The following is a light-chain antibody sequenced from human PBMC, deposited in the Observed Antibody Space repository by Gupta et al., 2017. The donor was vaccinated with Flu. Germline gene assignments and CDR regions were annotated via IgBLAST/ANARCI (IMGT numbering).Light chain of an antibody. CDR1: SSNIGSDYD. CDR3: QSYDNSTSGSKV. Sequence: TIFCTGSSSNIGSDYDVQWYQQRPGRAPNLLIYEDNNRPSGVPDRFSASTSGTSTSLAITRLQPRDEADYDCQSYDNSTSGSKVFGGGTKVTVL. V-gene: IGLV1-40*01. J-gene: IGLJ1*01. CDR2: EDN.